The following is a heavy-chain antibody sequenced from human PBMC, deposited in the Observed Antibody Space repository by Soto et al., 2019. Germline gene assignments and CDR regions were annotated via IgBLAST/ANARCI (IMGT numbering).Heavy chain of an antibody. CDR3: ARERSYYESSGYSYFDY. CDR2: TYYSGNT. CDR1: GCSISPYY. V-gene: IGHV4-59*01. J-gene: IGHJ4*02. Sequence: SETLSFTCPVSGCSISPYYWSWIRQAPGKGLEWIGYTYYSGNTKYDPSLKSRVTISVDTSKNQFSLEVSSVTAADTAVYYCARERSYYESSGYSYFDYWGPGTLVTVSS. D-gene: IGHD3-22*01.